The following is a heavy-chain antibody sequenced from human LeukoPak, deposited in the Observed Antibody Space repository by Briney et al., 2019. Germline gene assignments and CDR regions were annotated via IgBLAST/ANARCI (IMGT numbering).Heavy chain of an antibody. V-gene: IGHV3-7*01. Sequence: PGGSLRLSCAASGFTFSNYWMSWVRQAPGKGLELVANIKQDGSEKYYVDSVKGRFTVSRDNTKNSLYLQLNSLRAEDTAVYYCARVSLSSGCLSNWGQGTLVTVSS. CDR3: ARVSLSSGCLSN. CDR1: GFTFSNYW. J-gene: IGHJ4*02. CDR2: IKQDGSEK. D-gene: IGHD6-19*01.